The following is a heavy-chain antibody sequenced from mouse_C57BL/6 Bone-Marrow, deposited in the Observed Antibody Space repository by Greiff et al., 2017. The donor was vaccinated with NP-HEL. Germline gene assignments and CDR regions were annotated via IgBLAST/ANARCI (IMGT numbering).Heavy chain of an antibody. CDR2: IYPGDGDT. CDR1: GYAFSSSW. CDR3: ARCGSSYDY. V-gene: IGHV1-82*01. J-gene: IGHJ2*01. D-gene: IGHD1-1*01. Sequence: VKLMESGPELVKPGASVKISCKASGYAFSSSWMNWVKQRPGKGLEWIGRIYPGDGDTNYNGKFKGKATLTADKSSSTAYMQLSSLTSEDSAVYFCARCGSSYDYWGQGTTLTVSS.